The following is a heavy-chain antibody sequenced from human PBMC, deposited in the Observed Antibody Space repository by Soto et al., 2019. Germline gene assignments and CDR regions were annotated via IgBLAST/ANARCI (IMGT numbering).Heavy chain of an antibody. CDR1: GGSISSGGYS. D-gene: IGHD6-13*01. CDR2: IYHSGST. V-gene: IGHV4-30-2*01. CDR3: ARGGSSWYYAGGPQNKNWFDT. J-gene: IGHJ5*02. Sequence: PSETLSLTCAVSGGSISSGGYSWSWIRQPPGKGLEWIGYIYHSGSTYYNPSLKSRVTISVDRSKNQFSLKLSSVSAADTAVYYCARGGSSWYYAGGPQNKNWFDTWGQGTLVTVSS.